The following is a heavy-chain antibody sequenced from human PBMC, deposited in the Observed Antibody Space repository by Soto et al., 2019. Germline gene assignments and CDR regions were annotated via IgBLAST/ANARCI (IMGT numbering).Heavy chain of an antibody. D-gene: IGHD3-3*01. CDR3: ARELRARFDP. V-gene: IGHV4-30-2*01. CDR2: ISESGST. J-gene: IGHJ5*02. Sequence: SETLSLTCAVSGGSISSGGYSWSWIRQTPGKGLEWIGYISESGSTNYNKSLKSRVTISADRSKNHVSLRVTSVTAADTAIYYCARELRARFDPWGQGIPVTVSS. CDR1: GGSISSGGYS.